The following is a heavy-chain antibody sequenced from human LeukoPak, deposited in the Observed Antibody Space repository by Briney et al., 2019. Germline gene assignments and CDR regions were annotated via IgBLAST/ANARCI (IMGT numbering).Heavy chain of an antibody. D-gene: IGHD3-16*01. CDR1: GDSIRSYY. Sequence: SETLSLTCTVSGDSIRSYYWSWIRQPAGKGLERIGRIYSSGSTNYNPSLESRVTILVDNSKNQFSLKLRSVTAADTALYYCAKQLGGWFDPWGQGTLVTVSS. J-gene: IGHJ5*02. V-gene: IGHV4-4*07. CDR2: IYSSGST. CDR3: AKQLGGWFDP.